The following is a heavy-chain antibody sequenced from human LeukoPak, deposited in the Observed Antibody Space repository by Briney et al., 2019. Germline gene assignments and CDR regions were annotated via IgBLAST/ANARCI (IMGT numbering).Heavy chain of an antibody. J-gene: IGHJ4*02. D-gene: IGHD2-15*01. V-gene: IGHV3-15*01. CDR3: TTRPVAAATGGTDY. CDR2: IKSKTDGGTT. Sequence: GGSLRLSCAASGFTFSNAWMSWVRQAPGKGLEWVGRIKSKTDGGTTDYAAPVKGRFTISRDDSKNTLYLQMNSLKTEDTAVYYCTTRPVAAATGGTDYWGQGTLVTVSS. CDR1: GFTFSNAW.